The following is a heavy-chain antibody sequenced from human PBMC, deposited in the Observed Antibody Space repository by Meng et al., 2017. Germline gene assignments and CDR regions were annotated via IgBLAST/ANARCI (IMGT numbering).Heavy chain of an antibody. CDR1: GYTFTNYD. CDR3: ARVYGDIDY. J-gene: IGHJ4*02. D-gene: IGHD4-17*01. CDR2: MNPKSGNT. Sequence: QVQLVQSGAEVKKPGASVKVPCKTSGYTFTNYDINWVRQATGQGLEWVGWMNPKSGNTGFAQKFQGRVTMTRDTSITTAYMELSSLRSEDTAVYYCARVYGDIDYWGQGTLVTVSS. V-gene: IGHV1-8*01.